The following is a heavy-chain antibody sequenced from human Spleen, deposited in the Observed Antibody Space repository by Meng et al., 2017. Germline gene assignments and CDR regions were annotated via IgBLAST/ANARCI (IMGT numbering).Heavy chain of an antibody. CDR2: IKSKTDGGTT. Sequence: GESLKISCAASGFTFSNAWMSWVRQAPGKGLEWVGRIKSKTDGGTTDYAAPVKGGFTISRDDSKNTLYLQMNSLKTEDTAVCYCSGHIDYWGQGTLVTVSS. J-gene: IGHJ4*02. CDR3: SGHIDY. CDR1: GFTFSNAW. D-gene: IGHD5-12*01. V-gene: IGHV3-15*01.